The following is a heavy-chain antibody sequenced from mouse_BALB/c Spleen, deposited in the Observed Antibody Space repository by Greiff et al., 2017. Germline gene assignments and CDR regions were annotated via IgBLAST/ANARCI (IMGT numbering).Heavy chain of an antibody. CDR1: GYSITSGYY. J-gene: IGHJ4*01. CDR3: ARGLGGYAMDY. CDR2: ISYDGSN. D-gene: IGHD3-1*01. Sequence: VQLQQSGPGLVKPSQSLSLTCSVTGYSITSGYYWNWIRQFPGNKLEWMGYISYDGSNNYNPSLKNRISITRDTSKNQFFLKLNSVTTEDTATYYCARGLGGYAMDYWGQGTSVTVSS. V-gene: IGHV3-6*02.